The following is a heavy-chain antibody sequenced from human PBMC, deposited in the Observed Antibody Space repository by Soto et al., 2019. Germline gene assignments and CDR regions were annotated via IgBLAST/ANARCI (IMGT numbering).Heavy chain of an antibody. Sequence: GGSLRLSCAASGFTFSSYGMHWVRQAPGKGLEWVAVISYDGSNKYYADSVKGRFTISRDNSKNTLYLQMNSLRAEDTAVYYCAKDPQYYYDSSGSGYSDYWGQGTLVTVSS. D-gene: IGHD3-22*01. J-gene: IGHJ4*02. V-gene: IGHV3-30*18. CDR1: GFTFSSYG. CDR3: AKDPQYYYDSSGSGYSDY. CDR2: ISYDGSNK.